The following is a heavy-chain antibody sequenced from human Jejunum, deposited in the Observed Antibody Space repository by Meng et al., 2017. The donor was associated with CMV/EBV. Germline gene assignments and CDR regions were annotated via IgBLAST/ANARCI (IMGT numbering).Heavy chain of an antibody. Sequence: SLPCTVSGGSISSSIHYWTWIRQPPGKGLEWIGSGSTYYNPSLKSRVTISVDTSKNQFSLMLTSVTAADTAVYYCVDYSSSYGWFDPWGQGTLVTVSS. V-gene: IGHV4-39*01. D-gene: IGHD6-6*01. CDR2: GST. CDR3: VDYSSSYGWFDP. J-gene: IGHJ5*02. CDR1: GGSISSSIHY.